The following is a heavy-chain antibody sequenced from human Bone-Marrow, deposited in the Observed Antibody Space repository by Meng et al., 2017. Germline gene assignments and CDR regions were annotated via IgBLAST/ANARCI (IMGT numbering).Heavy chain of an antibody. CDR1: GASVSSGYW. V-gene: IGHV4-4*02. D-gene: IGHD6-19*01. CDR2: FHHSGTT. CDR3: AASPGWWRIDS. J-gene: IGHJ4*02. Sequence: QVQRQGSGPGLVKPSGTLALTCGVPGASVSSGYWWTWVRQPPGKGLEWIGEFHHSGTTNYNPSLRSRVTRSVDTSKNQFSLRLTSVTAADTAVYYCAASPGWWRIDSWGQGTLVTVSS.